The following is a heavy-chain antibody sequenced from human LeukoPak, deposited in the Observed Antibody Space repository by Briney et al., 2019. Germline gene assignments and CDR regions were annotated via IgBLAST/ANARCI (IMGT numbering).Heavy chain of an antibody. CDR2: ISGDGGGT. D-gene: IGHD6-13*01. CDR1: GFTFDGYA. CDR3: AKVSGSSWYLLDY. J-gene: IGHJ4*02. Sequence: GGSLRLSCAASGFTFDGYAMHWVRQAPGKGLECVSLISGDGGGTYYADSVKGRFTISRDNSKNSLYLQMNSLRTEDTALYYCAKVSGSSWYLLDYWGQGTLVTVSS. V-gene: IGHV3-43*02.